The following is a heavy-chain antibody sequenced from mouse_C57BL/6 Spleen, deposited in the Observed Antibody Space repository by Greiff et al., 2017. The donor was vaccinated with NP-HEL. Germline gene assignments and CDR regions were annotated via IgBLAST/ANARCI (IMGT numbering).Heavy chain of an antibody. CDR3: ARYRGLRYAMDC. D-gene: IGHD2-4*01. V-gene: IGHV7-3*01. J-gene: IGHJ4*01. CDR1: GFTFTDYY. CDR2: IRNKANGYTT. Sequence: EVKVVESGGGLVQPGGSLSLSCAASGFTFTDYYMSWVRQPPGKALEWLGFIRNKANGYTTEYSASVKGRFTISRDNSQSILYLQMNALRAEDSATYYCARYRGLRYAMDCWGQGTSVTVSS.